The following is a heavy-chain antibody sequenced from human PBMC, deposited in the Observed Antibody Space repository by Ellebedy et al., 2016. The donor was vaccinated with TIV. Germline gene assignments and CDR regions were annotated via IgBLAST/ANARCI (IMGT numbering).Heavy chain of an antibody. J-gene: IGHJ3*02. V-gene: IGHV3-21*01. CDR3: ARDSIGPNFRGDAFDI. Sequence: PGGSLRLSCAASGFTFDDYTMHWVRQAPGKGLEWVSSISSSSSYIYYADSVKGRFTISRDNAKNSLYLQMNSLRAEDTAVYYCARDSIGPNFRGDAFDIWGQGTMVTVSS. CDR1: GFTFDDYT. D-gene: IGHD3-10*01. CDR2: ISSSSSYI.